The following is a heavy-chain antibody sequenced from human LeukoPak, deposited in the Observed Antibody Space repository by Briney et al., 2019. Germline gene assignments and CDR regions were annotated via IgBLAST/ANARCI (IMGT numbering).Heavy chain of an antibody. J-gene: IGHJ4*02. V-gene: IGHV3-7*01. D-gene: IGHD4-17*01. CDR2: IKEDGSEK. Sequence: PGGSLRLSCAASGFTFSSYWMSWVRQAPGKGLEWVANIKEDGSEKYYVGSVKGRFTISRDNAKNSLYLQMNSLRADDTAVYYCAKEPPRSGDFGPDYWGQGTLVTVSS. CDR1: GFTFSSYW. CDR3: AKEPPRSGDFGPDY.